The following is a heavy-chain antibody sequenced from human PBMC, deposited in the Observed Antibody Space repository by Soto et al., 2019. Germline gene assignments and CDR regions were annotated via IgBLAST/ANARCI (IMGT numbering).Heavy chain of an antibody. CDR3: AKALSGWSELHY. Sequence: RGSLRLSCAASGFTCSLYTMGWFRQAPGKGLEWVSVTSGNGETTYYADSVKGRFSISGDSSKNTLSLQMSSLRVEDTALYYCAKALSGWSELHYWGQGTLVTVSS. D-gene: IGHD6-19*01. J-gene: IGHJ4*02. CDR2: TSGNGETT. V-gene: IGHV3-23*01. CDR1: GFTCSLYT.